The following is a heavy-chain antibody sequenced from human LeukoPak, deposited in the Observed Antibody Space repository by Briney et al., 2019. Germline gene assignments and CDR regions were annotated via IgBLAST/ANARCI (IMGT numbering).Heavy chain of an antibody. CDR2: IYSGGST. Sequence: GGSLRLSCAASGFTVSSNYMSWVRQAPGKGLEWVSVIYSGGSTYYADSVKGRFTISRDNSKNTLYLQTNSLRAEDTAVYYCAKEPIAAAGFNWFDPWGQGTLVTVSS. CDR1: GFTVSSNY. CDR3: AKEPIAAAGFNWFDP. D-gene: IGHD6-13*01. J-gene: IGHJ5*02. V-gene: IGHV3-53*01.